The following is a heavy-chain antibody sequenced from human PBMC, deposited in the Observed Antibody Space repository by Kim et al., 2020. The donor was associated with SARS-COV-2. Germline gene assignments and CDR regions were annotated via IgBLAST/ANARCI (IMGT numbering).Heavy chain of an antibody. V-gene: IGHV3-7*03. J-gene: IGHJ4*02. Sequence: VGSLRLSCAASGFTFSSYWMSWVRQAPGKGLEWVANIKQDGSEKYYVDSVKGRFTISRDNAKNSLYLQMNSLRAEDTAVYYCARDLRITMVRGASDLDYWDQGTLVTVSS. CDR1: GFTFSSYW. CDR2: IKQDGSEK. CDR3: ARDLRITMVRGASDLDY. D-gene: IGHD3-10*01.